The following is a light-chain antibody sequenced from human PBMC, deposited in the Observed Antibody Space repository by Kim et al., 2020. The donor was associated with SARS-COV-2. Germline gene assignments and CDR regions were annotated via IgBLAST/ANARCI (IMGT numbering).Light chain of an antibody. CDR1: DIGTKS. CDR3: QVWDSGSDHWV. Sequence: PGKTATITCGGDDIGTKSVHWYQQKPGQAPVLVIYYDTDRPSGIPERFSASNSGNTAPLTVSRVEAGDEADYYCQVWDSGSDHWVFGGGTQLTVL. CDR2: YDT. V-gene: IGLV3-21*04. J-gene: IGLJ3*02.